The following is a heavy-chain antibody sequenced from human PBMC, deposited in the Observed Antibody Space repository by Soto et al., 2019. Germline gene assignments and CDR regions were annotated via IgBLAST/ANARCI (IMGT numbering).Heavy chain of an antibody. Sequence: ASETLSLTCTVSGGSISSGGYYWSWIRQHPGKGLEWIGYIYYSGSTYYNPSLKSRVTISVDTSKNQFSLKLSSVTAADTAVYYCVRKGADFWSGYWHFPNAATGGGFDYWGQGTLVTVSS. CDR3: VRKGADFWSGYWHFPNAATGGGFDY. D-gene: IGHD3-3*01. CDR1: GGSISSGGYY. V-gene: IGHV4-31*03. J-gene: IGHJ4*02. CDR2: IYYSGST.